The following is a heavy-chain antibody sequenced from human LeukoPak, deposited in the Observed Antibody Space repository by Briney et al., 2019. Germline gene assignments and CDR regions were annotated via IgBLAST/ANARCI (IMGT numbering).Heavy chain of an antibody. J-gene: IGHJ5*02. V-gene: IGHV4-59*01. CDR3: ARGYSSRGFDP. CDR2: IYYSGST. CDR1: DGSISSYY. Sequence: PSETLSLTCTVSDGSISSYYWSWIRQPPGKGLEWIGYIYYSGSTNYNPSLKSRVTISVDTSKNQFSLKLSSVTAADTAVYYCARGYSSRGFDPWGQGTLVTVSS. D-gene: IGHD6-13*01.